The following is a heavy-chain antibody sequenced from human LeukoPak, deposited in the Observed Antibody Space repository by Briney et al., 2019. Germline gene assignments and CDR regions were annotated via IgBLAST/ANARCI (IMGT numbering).Heavy chain of an antibody. Sequence: SETLSLTCIVSGGSISSGDYYWSWIRQPPGKGLEWIGNIYYSGSTYYNPSLTSRATISADTSKNQFSLKLSSVTAAATAVYYCARVPLLYGAFTGIDYWAKGPLVPVSS. CDR3: ARVPLLYGAFTGIDY. J-gene: IGHJ4*02. D-gene: IGHD1-14*01. CDR2: IYYSGST. CDR1: GGSISSGDYY. V-gene: IGHV4-30-4*01.